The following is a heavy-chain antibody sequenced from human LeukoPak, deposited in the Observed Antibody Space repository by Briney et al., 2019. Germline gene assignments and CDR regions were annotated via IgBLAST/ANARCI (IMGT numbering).Heavy chain of an antibody. J-gene: IGHJ6*03. CDR2: IYPGDSDT. D-gene: IGHD2-2*01. CDR3: ARLNIVVVPAARANYYYYYMDV. V-gene: IGHV5-51*01. CDR1: GYSFTSYW. Sequence: GESLKISCKGSGYSFTSYWIGWGRQMPGKGLEWMVIIYPGDSDTRYSPSFQGQVTISADKSISTAYLQWSSLKASDTAMYYCARLNIVVVPAARANYYYYYMDVWGKGTTVTVSS.